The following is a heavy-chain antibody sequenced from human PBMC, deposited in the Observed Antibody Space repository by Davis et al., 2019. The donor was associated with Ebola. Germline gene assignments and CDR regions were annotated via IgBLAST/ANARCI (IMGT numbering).Heavy chain of an antibody. V-gene: IGHV4-31*03. CDR3: ARSWGCSGGSCALNDY. J-gene: IGHJ4*02. CDR2: IYYSGTT. CDR1: GGSISNGGYY. Sequence: SETLSLTCSVAGGSISNGGYYWNWIRQHPGEGLEWIGIIYYSGTTHYNPSLKSRVIISRDTSKNQFSLKLSSVTAADTAVYYCARSWGCSGGSCALNDYWGQGTLVTVSS. D-gene: IGHD2-15*01.